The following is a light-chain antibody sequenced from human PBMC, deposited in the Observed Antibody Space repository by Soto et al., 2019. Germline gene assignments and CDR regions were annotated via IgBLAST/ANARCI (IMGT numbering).Light chain of an antibody. CDR3: CSYAGSSSFRVL. CDR1: SSDVGGYNY. V-gene: IGLV2-11*01. Sequence: QSVLTQPPSASGSPGQSVAISCTGTSSDVGGYNYVSWYQQHPGKAPKLMIYDVTKRPSGVPDRFSGSKSGNTASLIISGLQAADEAEYYCCCCSYAGSSSFRVLFGGGTQLTVL. J-gene: IGLJ7*01. CDR2: DVT.